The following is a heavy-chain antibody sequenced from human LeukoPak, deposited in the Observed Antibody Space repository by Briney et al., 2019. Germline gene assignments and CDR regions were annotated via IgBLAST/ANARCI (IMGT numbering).Heavy chain of an antibody. CDR3: ARSTFSSNWNL. Sequence: PSETLSLTCAVYGGSFSGYYWSWIRHSSGKGLEWIGYMYYSGSAYYSPSLKTRVTLSVDTSKNQFSLKLTSVTAADTAVYYCARSTFSSNWNLWGQGTLVTVSS. J-gene: IGHJ4*02. V-gene: IGHV4-59*08. CDR1: GGSFSGYY. CDR2: MYYSGSA. D-gene: IGHD6-13*01.